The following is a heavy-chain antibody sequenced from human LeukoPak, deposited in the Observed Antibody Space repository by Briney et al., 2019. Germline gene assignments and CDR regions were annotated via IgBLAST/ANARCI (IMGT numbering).Heavy chain of an antibody. D-gene: IGHD4-17*01. V-gene: IGHV3-43*02. CDR3: AKAFGGDYGYWWFDP. J-gene: IGHJ5*02. CDR2: ISGDGGST. CDR1: GFTFDDYV. Sequence: GGSLRLSCAASGFTFDDYVMHWVRQAPGKGLEWVSLISGDGGSTYYADSVKGRFTISRDNSKNSLYLQMNSLRTEDTALYYCAKAFGGDYGYWWFDPWGQGTLVTVSS.